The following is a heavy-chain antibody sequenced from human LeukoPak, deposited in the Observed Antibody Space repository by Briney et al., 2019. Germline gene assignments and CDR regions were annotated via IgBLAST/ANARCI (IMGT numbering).Heavy chain of an antibody. Sequence: GGSLRLSCAASGFTFSSYSMNWVRQAPGKGLEWVSSLSSSSSYIYYADSVKGRFTISRDNAKNSLYLQMNSLRAEDTAVYYCARDPDGTYYYDSSGYSRGAFDIWGQGTMVTVSS. CDR1: GFTFSSYS. CDR2: LSSSSSYI. V-gene: IGHV3-21*01. D-gene: IGHD3-22*01. J-gene: IGHJ3*02. CDR3: ARDPDGTYYYDSSGYSRGAFDI.